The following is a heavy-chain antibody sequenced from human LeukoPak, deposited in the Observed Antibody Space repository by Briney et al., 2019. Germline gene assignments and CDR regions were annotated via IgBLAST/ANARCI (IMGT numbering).Heavy chain of an antibody. CDR1: GFTFSSYA. Sequence: PGGSLRLSCAASGFTFSSYAMLWVRQAPGKGLEYVSAISSNGGSTYYANSVKGRFTISRDNSKNTLYLQMGSLRAEDMAVYYCARGDSSGYYYFDYWGQGTLVTVSS. D-gene: IGHD3-22*01. J-gene: IGHJ4*02. CDR2: ISSNGGST. V-gene: IGHV3-64*01. CDR3: ARGDSSGYYYFDY.